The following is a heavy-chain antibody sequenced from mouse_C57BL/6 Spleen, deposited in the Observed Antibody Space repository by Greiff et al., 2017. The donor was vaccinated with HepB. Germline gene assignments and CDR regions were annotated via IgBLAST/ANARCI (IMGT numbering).Heavy chain of an antibody. CDR2: INPNYGTT. V-gene: IGHV1-39*01. CDR1: GYSFTDYN. Sequence: EVKLVESGPELVKPGASVKISCKASGYSFTDYNMNWVKQSNGKSLEWIGVINPNYGTTSYNQKFKGKATLTVDQSSSTAYMQLNSLTSEDSAVYYCAREVYYGNYFDYWGQGTTLTVSS. CDR3: AREVYYGNYFDY. J-gene: IGHJ2*01. D-gene: IGHD2-1*01.